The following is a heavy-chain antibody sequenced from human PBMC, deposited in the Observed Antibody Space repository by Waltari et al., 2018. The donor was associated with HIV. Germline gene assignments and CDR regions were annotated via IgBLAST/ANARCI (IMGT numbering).Heavy chain of an antibody. Sequence: EVQLVESGGGLVQPGGPLRLPCAASGLTLSSYWMSWVRQAPGKGREWVANIKQDGSEKYYVDSVKGRFTISRDNAKNSLYLQMNSLRAEDTAVYYCARDRHYDILTGSYFDYWGQGTLVTVSS. V-gene: IGHV3-7*01. J-gene: IGHJ4*02. CDR1: GLTLSSYW. CDR2: IKQDGSEK. CDR3: ARDRHYDILTGSYFDY. D-gene: IGHD3-9*01.